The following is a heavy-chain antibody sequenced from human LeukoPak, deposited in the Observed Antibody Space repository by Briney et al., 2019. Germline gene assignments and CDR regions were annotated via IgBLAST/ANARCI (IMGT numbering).Heavy chain of an antibody. D-gene: IGHD3-3*01. V-gene: IGHV1-8*03. CDR3: ARGAPEFWNVYYMDV. J-gene: IGHJ6*03. Sequence: ASVKVSCKASGYTFINYDINWVRQATGQGLEWMGWMNPKSGNTGYEQKFQGRVTITRNTSINTAYMELSSLRSEDTAVYYCARGAPEFWNVYYMDVWGKGTTVTVSS. CDR2: MNPKSGNT. CDR1: GYTFINYD.